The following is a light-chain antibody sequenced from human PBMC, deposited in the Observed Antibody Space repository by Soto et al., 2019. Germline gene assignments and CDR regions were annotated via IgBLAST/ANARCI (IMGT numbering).Light chain of an antibody. V-gene: IGKV1-5*03. CDR2: WAS. CDR3: QQYRTYPWT. J-gene: IGKJ1*01. Sequence: DIQMTQSPSTLSASVGDRVTVTCRASQAITASLAWYQQKPGKVPKLLIYWASTLESGVPSRFSGSESGTEFALTISSLQPDDFATYYCQQYRTYPWTFGQGTKVEIK. CDR1: QAITAS.